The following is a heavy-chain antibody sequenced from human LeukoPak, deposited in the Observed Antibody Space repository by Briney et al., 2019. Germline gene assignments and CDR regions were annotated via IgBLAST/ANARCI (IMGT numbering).Heavy chain of an antibody. D-gene: IGHD4-17*01. CDR2: INHSGST. CDR3: ARVNYGDSDY. CDR1: GGSFSGYY. J-gene: IGHJ4*02. V-gene: IGHV4-34*01. Sequence: PSETLSLTCAVYGGSFSGYYWSWIRQPPGKGLEWIGEINHSGSTNYNPSLKSRVTISVDTSKNQFSLKLSSVTAADTAVYYCARVNYGDSDYWGQGTLVTVSS.